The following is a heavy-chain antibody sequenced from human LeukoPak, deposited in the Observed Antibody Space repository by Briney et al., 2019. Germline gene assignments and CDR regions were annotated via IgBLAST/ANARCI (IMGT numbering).Heavy chain of an antibody. D-gene: IGHD6-19*01. J-gene: IGHJ4*02. CDR2: NNSGVGSI. V-gene: IGHV3-74*01. CDR3: ARDGYSSGWDSFPPDY. Sequence: PGGSLILCFGASGFPLSSYWMQRVPQAPGRGLGSVSRNNSGVGSISYTDSMKGRLPISRDNATNTLDLQMSSLRAEDTAVYYGARDGYSSGWDSFPPDYWGQGTLVTVSS. CDR1: GFPLSSYW.